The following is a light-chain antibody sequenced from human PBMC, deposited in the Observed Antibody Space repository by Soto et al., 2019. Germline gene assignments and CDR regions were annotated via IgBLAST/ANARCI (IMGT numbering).Light chain of an antibody. CDR2: GAS. CDR1: QSVTSNY. CDR3: HQYGSSPGT. Sequence: EIALTQSPGTLSLSPRERATLSCRASQSVTSNYLAWYQQKPGQAPRLLLFGASIRDTGIPVRFSGSGSGTGFTLTITRLEPEDFAVYYCHQYGSSPGTFGQGTKVEVK. V-gene: IGKV3-20*01. J-gene: IGKJ1*01.